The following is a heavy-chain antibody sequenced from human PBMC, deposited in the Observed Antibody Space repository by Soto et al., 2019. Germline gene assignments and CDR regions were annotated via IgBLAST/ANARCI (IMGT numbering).Heavy chain of an antibody. CDR3: ARVRYGDFSFQY. V-gene: IGHV1-2*02. J-gene: IGHJ4*02. Sequence: ASVKVSCKSAGYTFTTFHLHWVRLAPGQGLEWMGWINPDTGDSEYGQKFQGRVTLTRDTSMTTAYMELSSLTSDDTAIYFCARVRYGDFSFQYWGQGTPVTVSS. CDR1: GYTFTTFH. CDR2: INPDTGDS. D-gene: IGHD4-17*01.